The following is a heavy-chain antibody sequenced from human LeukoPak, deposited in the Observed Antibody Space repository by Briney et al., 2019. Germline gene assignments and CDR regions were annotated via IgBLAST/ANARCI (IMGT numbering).Heavy chain of an antibody. CDR2: INHSGST. CDR3: ARFVVVTASVDY. D-gene: IGHD2-21*02. J-gene: IGHJ4*02. V-gene: IGHV4-34*01. Sequence: SETLSLTCAVYGGSFSVYYWSWIRQPPGKGLEWIGEINHSGSTNYNPSLKSRVTISVDTSKNQFSLKLSSVTAADTAVYYCARFVVVTASVDYWGQGTLVTVSS. CDR1: GGSFSVYY.